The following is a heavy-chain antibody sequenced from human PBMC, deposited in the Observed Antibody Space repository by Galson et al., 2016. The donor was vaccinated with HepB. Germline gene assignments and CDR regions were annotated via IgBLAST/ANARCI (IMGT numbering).Heavy chain of an antibody. V-gene: IGHV1-24*01. Sequence: SVKVSCKVSGYTRTELSMHWVRQAPGKGLEWMGGFDPEDGETLYAQKFQGRVTMTEDTSTYTAYMDLYSLRSEDTAVYYCETIDDETGTLDYWGPGTLVTVSS. CDR2: FDPEDGET. CDR3: ETIDDETGTLDY. D-gene: IGHD1-7*01. CDR1: GYTRTELS. J-gene: IGHJ4*02.